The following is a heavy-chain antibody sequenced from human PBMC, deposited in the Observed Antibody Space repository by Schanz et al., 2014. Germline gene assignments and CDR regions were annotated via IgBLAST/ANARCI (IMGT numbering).Heavy chain of an antibody. V-gene: IGHV3-13*01. Sequence: VQLVESGGGVVQFGRSLRLSCVASGFTLSNSDMHWVRQGTGKGLEWVSTIGYLGDTYYPDSVKGRFTVSRDSGQNSLYLQMNSLRADDTAVYFCARAHGNNWYGKGLDYWGQGTQVTVSS. CDR1: GFTLSNSD. J-gene: IGHJ4*02. CDR2: IGYLGDT. D-gene: IGHD1-1*01. CDR3: ARAHGNNWYGKGLDY.